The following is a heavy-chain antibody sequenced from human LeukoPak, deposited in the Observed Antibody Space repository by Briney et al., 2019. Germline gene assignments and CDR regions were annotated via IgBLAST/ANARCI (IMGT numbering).Heavy chain of an antibody. V-gene: IGHV1-69*04. J-gene: IGHJ6*02. D-gene: IGHD5-12*01. CDR3: ARGPSGYDYYYYYGMDV. CDR2: IIPILGIA. CDR1: GGTFTSYA. Sequence: SVKVSCKASGGTFTSYAISWVRQAPGQGLEWMGRIIPILGIANYAQKFQGRVTITADKSTSTAYMELRSLRSEDTAVYYCARGPSGYDYYYYYGMDVWGQGTTVTVSS.